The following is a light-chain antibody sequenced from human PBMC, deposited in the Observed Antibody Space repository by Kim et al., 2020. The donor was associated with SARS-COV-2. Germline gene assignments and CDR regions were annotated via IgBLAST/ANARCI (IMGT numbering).Light chain of an antibody. Sequence: DIQMTQSPSTLSASVGDRVTITCRASQSIDIYLAWYQQKPGKAPKLLISEASTLEDGVPSRFSASGSGTEFTLTITSLQPDDFATYYSRLLVTYSPMSFGQGTKV. J-gene: IGKJ1*01. CDR2: EAS. CDR3: RLLVTYSPMS. CDR1: QSIDIY. V-gene: IGKV1-5*03.